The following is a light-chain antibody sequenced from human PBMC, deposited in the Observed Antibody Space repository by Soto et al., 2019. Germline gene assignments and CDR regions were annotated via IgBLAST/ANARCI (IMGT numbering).Light chain of an antibody. CDR3: QQRSNWPLT. V-gene: IGKV3-11*01. CDR1: QSVSSY. J-gene: IGKJ4*01. Sequence: EIVWTQSPATLSLSPGERATLSCRASQSVSSYLAWYQQKPGQAPRLLIYDASNRATGIPARFSGSGSGTDFTLTISSLEPEDFAVYYCQQRSNWPLTFGGETKVEIK. CDR2: DAS.